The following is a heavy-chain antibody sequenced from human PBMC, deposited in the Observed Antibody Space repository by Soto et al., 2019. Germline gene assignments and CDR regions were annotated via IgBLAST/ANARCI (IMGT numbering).Heavy chain of an antibody. V-gene: IGHV1-2*04. CDR3: AISSQDYYDFWSGYPTPLDY. CDR1: GYTFTGYY. D-gene: IGHD3-3*01. CDR2: INPNSGGT. J-gene: IGHJ4*02. Sequence: ASVKVSCKASGYTFTGYYMHWVRQAPGQGLEWMGWINPNSGGTNYAQKFQGWVTMTRDTSISTAYMELSRLRSDDTAVYYCAISSQDYYDFWSGYPTPLDYWGQGTLVTVSS.